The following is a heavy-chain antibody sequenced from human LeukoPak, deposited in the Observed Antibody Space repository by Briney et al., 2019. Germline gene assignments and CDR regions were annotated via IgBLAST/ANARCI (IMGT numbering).Heavy chain of an antibody. CDR3: ARETTDYYDSSGYQLDAFDI. D-gene: IGHD3-22*01. CDR1: GGSISSYY. V-gene: IGHV4-59*01. CDR2: IYYSGST. Sequence: TSETLSLTCTVSGGSISSYYWSWIRQPPGKGLEWIGYIYYSGSTNYNPSLKSRVTISVDTSKNQFSLKLSSVTAADTAVYYCARETTDYYDSSGYQLDAFDIWGQGTMVTVSS. J-gene: IGHJ3*02.